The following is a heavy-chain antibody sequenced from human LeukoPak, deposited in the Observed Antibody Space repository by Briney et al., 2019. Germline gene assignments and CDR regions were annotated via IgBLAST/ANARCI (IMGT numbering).Heavy chain of an antibody. CDR2: IYYSGST. J-gene: IGHJ4*02. Sequence: SETLSLTCTVSGDSINNYYWSWIRQPPGKGLEWIGYIYYSGSTNYNPSLKSRVTISLDTSKNQFSPKLNSVTAADTAVYYCARRGASSGWFLFDSWGPGTLVTVSS. CDR3: ARRGASSGWFLFDS. CDR1: GDSINNYY. D-gene: IGHD6-19*01. V-gene: IGHV4-59*08.